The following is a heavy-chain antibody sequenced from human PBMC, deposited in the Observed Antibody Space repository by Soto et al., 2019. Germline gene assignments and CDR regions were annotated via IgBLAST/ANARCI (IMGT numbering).Heavy chain of an antibody. CDR3: AHRRTGGYVLVPAASDAFDI. D-gene: IGHD2-2*01. V-gene: IGHV2-5*02. CDR1: GFSLSTSGVG. CDR2: IYWDDDK. J-gene: IGHJ3*02. Sequence: QITLKESGPTLVKPTQTLTLTCTFSGFSLSTSGVGVGWIRQPPGKALEWLALIYWDDDKRYSPSLKSRLTHTKDTSKHQLVLTMTNLDPVDTATYYCAHRRTGGYVLVPAASDAFDISGQGTMVTVSS.